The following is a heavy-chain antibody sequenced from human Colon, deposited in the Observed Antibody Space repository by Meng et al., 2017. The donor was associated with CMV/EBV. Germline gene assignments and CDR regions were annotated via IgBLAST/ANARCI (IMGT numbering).Heavy chain of an antibody. CDR1: GFTFSTYA. J-gene: IGHJ5*02. CDR3: AKGRSRQDPEYSSGWYLPWFDP. V-gene: IGHV3-23*01. D-gene: IGHD6-19*01. CDR2: ISAGGTNT. Sequence: GGSLRLSCVASGFTFSTYAMSWARQAPGKGLEWVSTISAGGTNTKYAGSVKGRFTVSRDSSKNTAYLEMNSLRAEDTAIYYCAKGRSRQDPEYSSGWYLPWFDPWGQGTLVTVSS.